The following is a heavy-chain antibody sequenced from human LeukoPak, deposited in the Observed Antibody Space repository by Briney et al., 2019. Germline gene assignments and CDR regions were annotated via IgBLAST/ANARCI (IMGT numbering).Heavy chain of an antibody. D-gene: IGHD2-2*02. V-gene: IGHV4-39*07. J-gene: IGHJ4*02. CDR1: GGSISSSSYY. Sequence: SETLSLTCTVSGGSISSSSYYWGWIRQPPGKGLEWIGSIYYSGSTYYNPSLKSRVTISVDTSKNQFSLKLSSVTAADTTVYYCARSKVRAAVIDYWGQGTLVTVSS. CDR3: ARSKVRAAVIDY. CDR2: IYYSGST.